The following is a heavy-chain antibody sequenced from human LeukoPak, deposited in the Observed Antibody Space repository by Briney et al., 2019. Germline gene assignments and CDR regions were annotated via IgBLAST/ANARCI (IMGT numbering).Heavy chain of an antibody. Sequence: GGSLRLSCAASGFTFSSYGMHWVRQAPGKGLEWVAVISYDGSNKYYADSVKGRFTISRDNSKNTLYLQMNSLRAEDTAVYYCAKDIGGSYYMAFDIWGQGTMVTVSS. CDR3: AKDIGGSYYMAFDI. J-gene: IGHJ3*02. CDR2: ISYDGSNK. CDR1: GFTFSSYG. V-gene: IGHV3-30*18. D-gene: IGHD1-26*01.